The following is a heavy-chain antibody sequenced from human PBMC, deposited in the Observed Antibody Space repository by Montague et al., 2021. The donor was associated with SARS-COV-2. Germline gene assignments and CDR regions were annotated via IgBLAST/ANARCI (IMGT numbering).Heavy chain of an antibody. Sequence: SLRLSCAASGFTFSSYTMHWVRQAPGKGLEWVAIISYDGSNAYYADCVKGRFTVSRDNSKRTLYLEMDSPRAEDTAVYYCAREGALVDTPMMAFDYWGQGTLVTVSS. CDR2: ISYDGSNA. J-gene: IGHJ4*02. V-gene: IGHV3-30*04. D-gene: IGHD5-18*01. CDR1: GFTFSSYT. CDR3: AREGALVDTPMMAFDY.